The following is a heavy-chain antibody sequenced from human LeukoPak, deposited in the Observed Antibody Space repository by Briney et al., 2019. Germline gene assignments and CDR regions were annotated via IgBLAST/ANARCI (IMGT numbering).Heavy chain of an antibody. J-gene: IGHJ3*02. V-gene: IGHV4-59*08. Sequence: SETLSLTCSVPGGSISSYYWSWIRQPPGKGLEWIGYIYCSGSTNYNPSLKSRVTISVDTSKNQFSLKLSSVTAADTAVYYCARQNGAFDIWGQGTMVTVSS. CDR2: IYCSGST. CDR3: ARQNGAFDI. CDR1: GGSISSYY. D-gene: IGHD2-8*01.